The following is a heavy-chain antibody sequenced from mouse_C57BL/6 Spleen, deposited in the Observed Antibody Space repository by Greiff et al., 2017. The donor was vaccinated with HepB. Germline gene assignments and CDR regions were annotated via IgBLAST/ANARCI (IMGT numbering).Heavy chain of an antibody. V-gene: IGHV5-17*01. CDR1: GFTFSDYG. D-gene: IGHD2-4*01. J-gene: IGHJ4*01. CDR3: ARQIFTYEYDSNYAMDY. Sequence: VQLKESGGGLVKPGGSLKLSCAASGFTFSDYGMHWVRQAPEKGLEWVAYISSGSSTIYYADTVKGRFTISTDNAKNTLFLQMTSLRSEDTAMYDCARQIFTYEYDSNYAMDYWGQGTSVTVSS. CDR2: ISSGSSTI.